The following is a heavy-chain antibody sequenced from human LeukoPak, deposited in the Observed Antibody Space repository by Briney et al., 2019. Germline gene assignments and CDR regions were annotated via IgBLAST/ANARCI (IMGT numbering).Heavy chain of an antibody. CDR1: GFTFSSYW. CDR3: ARWEYSSSWYWLDP. Sequence: GGSLRLSCAASGFTFSSYWMSWVRPAPGKGLEWVANIKQDGSEKNYVDSVKGRFTISRDNSKNSLSLQMNSLRAEDTAVYYCARWEYSSSWYWLDPWGQGTLVTVSS. D-gene: IGHD6-13*01. CDR2: IKQDGSEK. J-gene: IGHJ5*02. V-gene: IGHV3-7*05.